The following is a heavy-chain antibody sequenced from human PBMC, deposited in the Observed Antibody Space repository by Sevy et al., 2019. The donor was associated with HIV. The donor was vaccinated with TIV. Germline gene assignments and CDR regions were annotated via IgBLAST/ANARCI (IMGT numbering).Heavy chain of an antibody. D-gene: IGHD4-17*01. Sequence: SETLSLTCAVSGYSISSGYYWGWIRQPPGKGLEWIGSIYHSGSTYYNPSLKSRVTISVDTSKNQFSLKLSSVTAADTAVYYCARERQDYGDYEPPPNWFDPWGQGTLVTVSS. CDR3: ARERQDYGDYEPPPNWFDP. CDR1: GYSISSGYY. J-gene: IGHJ5*02. CDR2: IYHSGST. V-gene: IGHV4-38-2*02.